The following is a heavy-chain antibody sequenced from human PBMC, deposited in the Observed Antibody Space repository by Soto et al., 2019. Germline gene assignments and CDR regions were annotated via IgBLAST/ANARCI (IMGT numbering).Heavy chain of an antibody. J-gene: IGHJ4*02. CDR1: SYSISKYY. CDR3: ARVPDY. CDR2: IYYSGST. Sequence: PXXTLSLPCTVSSYSISKYYWGWIPQPPGKGLEWIVSIYYSGSTNYNPSLKSRVTISVDTSKNQFYLKLSSVTAADTAVYYCARVPDYWGQGTLVTVSS. V-gene: IGHV4-59*12.